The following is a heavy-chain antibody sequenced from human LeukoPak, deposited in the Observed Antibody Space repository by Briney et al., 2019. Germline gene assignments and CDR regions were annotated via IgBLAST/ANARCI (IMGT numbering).Heavy chain of an antibody. CDR1: GLTFSGAD. Sequence: GGSLRLSCAASGLTFSGADMHWVRQASGKGLEWVGRIRTKGNRYATAYAASVKGRFTISRDDSKNTAYLQMNSLKTEDTAVYYCIHYGSGSYSTDYWGQGTLVTVSS. J-gene: IGHJ4*02. V-gene: IGHV3-73*01. D-gene: IGHD3-10*01. CDR3: IHYGSGSYSTDY. CDR2: IRTKGNRYAT.